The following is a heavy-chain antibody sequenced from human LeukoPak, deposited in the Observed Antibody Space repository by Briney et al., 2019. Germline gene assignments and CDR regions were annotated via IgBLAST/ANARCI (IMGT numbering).Heavy chain of an antibody. Sequence: PSETLSLTCTVSGGSISRSSYYWGWIRQPPGKGLEWIGSIYYSGSTYYNPSLKSRVTISVDTSKNQFSLKLSSVTAADTAVYYCAPTLYSSGWYFNYWGQGTLVTVSS. D-gene: IGHD6-19*01. CDR3: APTLYSSGWYFNY. CDR1: GGSISRSSYY. V-gene: IGHV4-39*01. CDR2: IYYSGST. J-gene: IGHJ4*02.